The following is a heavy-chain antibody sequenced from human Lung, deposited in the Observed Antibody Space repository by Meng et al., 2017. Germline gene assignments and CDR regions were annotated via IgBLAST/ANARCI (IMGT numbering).Heavy chain of an antibody. Sequence: ASVKVSCKASGYTLTTYGIMWVRQAPGEGLEYVGWISGYHGYTHYAQNLHGRISITTDTSTSTAYVEVRSLRSDDTAVYYCAAPGPSAEAGFDYWGQGTLVTVSS. CDR3: AAPGPSAEAGFDY. D-gene: IGHD6-13*01. J-gene: IGHJ4*02. V-gene: IGHV1-18*01. CDR1: GYTLTTYG. CDR2: ISGYHGYT.